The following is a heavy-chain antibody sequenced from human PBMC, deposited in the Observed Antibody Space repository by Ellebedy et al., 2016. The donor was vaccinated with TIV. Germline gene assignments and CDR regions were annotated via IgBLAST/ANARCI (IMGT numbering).Heavy chain of an antibody. CDR1: GGSISSYF. D-gene: IGHD3-22*01. J-gene: IGHJ3*02. CDR3: ARHGPQWFDAFDI. Sequence: SETLSLTCTVSGGSISSYFWSWIRQPPEKGLEWFGYIYSSGSTNYNPSLKSRVTISVDTSKKQFTLKLTSVTAADTAVYYCARHGPQWFDAFDIWGQGTMVTVSS. V-gene: IGHV4-59*08. CDR2: IYSSGST.